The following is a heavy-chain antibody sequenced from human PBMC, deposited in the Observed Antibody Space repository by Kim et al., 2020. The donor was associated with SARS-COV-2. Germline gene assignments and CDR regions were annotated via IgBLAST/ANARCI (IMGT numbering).Heavy chain of an antibody. V-gene: IGHV4-59*01. D-gene: IGHD3-16*01. CDR2: IYYSGST. J-gene: IGHJ5*02. CDR3: ARLGLAPSWFDP. Sequence: SETLSLTCTVSGGSISSYYWSWIRQPPGKGLEWIGYIYYSGSTNYNPSLKSRVTISVDTSKNQFSLKLSSVTAADTAVYYCARLGLAPSWFDPWGQGTLVTVSS. CDR1: GGSISSYY.